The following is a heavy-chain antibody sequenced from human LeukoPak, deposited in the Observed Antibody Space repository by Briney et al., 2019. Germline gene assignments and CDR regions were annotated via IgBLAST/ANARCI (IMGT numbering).Heavy chain of an antibody. CDR1: GGSISSSSYY. V-gene: IGHV4-39*07. CDR3: ARGFVVVPAAADAFDI. J-gene: IGHJ3*02. CDR2: IYYSGST. Sequence: PSETLSLTCTVSGGSISSSSYYWGWIRQLPGKGLEWIGSIYYSGSTYYNPSLKSRVTISVDTSKNQFSLKLSSVTAADTAVYYCARGFVVVPAAADAFDIWGQGTMVTVSS. D-gene: IGHD2-2*01.